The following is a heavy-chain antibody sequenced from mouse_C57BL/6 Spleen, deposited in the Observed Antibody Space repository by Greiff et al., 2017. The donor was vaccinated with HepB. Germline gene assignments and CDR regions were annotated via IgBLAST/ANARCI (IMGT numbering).Heavy chain of an antibody. J-gene: IGHJ2*01. D-gene: IGHD2-2*01. CDR3: AMLTMVTTIGYYFDY. CDR2: ISYSGST. V-gene: IGHV3-8*01. Sequence: ESGPGLAKPSQTLSLTCSVTGYSITSDYWNWIRKFPGNKLEYMGYISYSGSTYYNPSLKSRISITRDTSKNQYYQQLNSVTTEDTATYYCAMLTMVTTIGYYFDYWGQGTTLTVSS. CDR1: GYSITSDY.